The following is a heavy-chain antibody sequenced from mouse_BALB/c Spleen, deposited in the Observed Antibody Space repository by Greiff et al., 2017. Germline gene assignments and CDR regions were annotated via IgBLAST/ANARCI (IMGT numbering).Heavy chain of an antibody. CDR3: ARDLLCNMDY. J-gene: IGHJ4*01. CDR1: GYAFSSYW. V-gene: IGHV1-80*01. CDR2: IYPGDGDT. D-gene: IGHD2-1*01. Sequence: QVQLKESGAELVRPGSSVKISCKASGYAFSSYWMNWVKQRPGQGLEWIGQIYPGDGDTNYNGKFKGKATLTADKSSSTAYMQLSSLTSEDSAVYFCARDLLCNMDYWGQGTSVTVSS.